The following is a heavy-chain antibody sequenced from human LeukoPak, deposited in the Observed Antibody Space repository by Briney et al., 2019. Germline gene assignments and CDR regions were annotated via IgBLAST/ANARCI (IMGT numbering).Heavy chain of an antibody. CDR3: ARPGSRSYVSYYMDV. V-gene: IGHV1-2*02. D-gene: IGHD6-13*01. CDR2: INPKSGAI. Sequence: ASVKVSCKASGYTFTDYFIHWVRQAPGQGLEWMGWINPKSGAINYARNFQGRVTMTSDTAISTVYMEFNSLRHDDTAVYYCARPGSRSYVSYYMDVWGKGTPVTVSS. J-gene: IGHJ6*03. CDR1: GYTFTDYF.